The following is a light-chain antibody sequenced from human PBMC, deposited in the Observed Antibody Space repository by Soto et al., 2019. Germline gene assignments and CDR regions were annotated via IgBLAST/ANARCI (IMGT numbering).Light chain of an antibody. J-gene: IGKJ5*01. V-gene: IGKV3-15*01. Sequence: EIVMTQSPATLPVSPGERVTLSCRASQSVSTNLAWYQQKPGQVPRLLIYGASTRATGIQARFSGSGSGTEFTLTISRPQSEDFAVYYCQHFDNWPLTFGQGKRLEIK. CDR1: QSVSTN. CDR3: QHFDNWPLT. CDR2: GAS.